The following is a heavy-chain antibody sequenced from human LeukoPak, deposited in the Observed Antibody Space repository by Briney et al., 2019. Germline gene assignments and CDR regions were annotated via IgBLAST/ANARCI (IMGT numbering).Heavy chain of an antibody. Sequence: SETLSLTCAVYGGSFSGYYWSWIRQPPGKGLEWIGEINHSGSTNYSPSLKSRVTISVDTSKNQFSLKLSSVTAADTAVYYCARTRGYSGYDFFDYWGQGTLVTVSS. V-gene: IGHV4-34*01. CDR3: ARTRGYSGYDFFDY. CDR1: GGSFSGYY. CDR2: INHSGST. J-gene: IGHJ4*02. D-gene: IGHD5-12*01.